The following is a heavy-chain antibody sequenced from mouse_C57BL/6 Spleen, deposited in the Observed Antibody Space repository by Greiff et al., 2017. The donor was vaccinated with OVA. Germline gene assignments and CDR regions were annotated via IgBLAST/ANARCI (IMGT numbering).Heavy chain of an antibody. D-gene: IGHD2-3*01. J-gene: IGHJ3*01. CDR2: INPSSGYT. CDR1: GYTFTSYW. V-gene: IGHV1-7*01. CDR3: ARSFYDGYYDFAY. Sequence: QVQLKQSGAELAKPGASVKLSCKASGYTFTSYWMHWVKQRPGQGLEWIGYINPSSGYTKYNQKFKDKATLTADKSSSTAYMQLSSLTYEDSAVYYCARSFYDGYYDFAYWGQGTLVTVSA.